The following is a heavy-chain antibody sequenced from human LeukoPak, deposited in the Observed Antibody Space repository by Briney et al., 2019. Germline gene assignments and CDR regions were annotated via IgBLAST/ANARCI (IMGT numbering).Heavy chain of an antibody. CDR3: ARDSATTYYYDSSGHFDY. V-gene: IGHV4-34*01. D-gene: IGHD3-22*01. J-gene: IGHJ4*02. Sequence: SETLSLTCSVSGGSISSYYWSWIRQPPGKGLEWIGEINHSGSTNYNPSLKSRVTISVDTSKNQFSLKLSSVTAADTAVYYCARDSATTYYYDSSGHFDYWGQGTLVTVSS. CDR2: INHSGST. CDR1: GGSISSYY.